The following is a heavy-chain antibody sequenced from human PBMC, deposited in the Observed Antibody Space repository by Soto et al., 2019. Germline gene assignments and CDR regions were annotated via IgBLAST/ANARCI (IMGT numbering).Heavy chain of an antibody. D-gene: IGHD3-3*01. Sequence: ASVKVSCKASGYTFTSYGISWVRQAPGQGLEWMGWISAYNGNTNYAQKLQGRVTMTTDTSTSTAYMELRSLRSDDTAVYYCARDSLPYYDFWSGYYDFVFWGQGTLVTVSS. V-gene: IGHV1-18*01. CDR2: ISAYNGNT. CDR1: GYTFTSYG. CDR3: ARDSLPYYDFWSGYYDFVF. J-gene: IGHJ4*02.